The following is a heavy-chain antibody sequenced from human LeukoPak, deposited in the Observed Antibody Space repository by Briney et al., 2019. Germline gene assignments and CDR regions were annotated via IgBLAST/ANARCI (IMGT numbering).Heavy chain of an antibody. CDR3: ARALIGYFDL. CDR1: GFTFSNYA. J-gene: IGHJ2*01. Sequence: GGSLRLSCAASGFTFSNYAMHWVRQAPGKGLVWVSRILSDASTTSYADSVKGRFTISRDNAENTLYLQMNSLRAEDTVVYYCARALIGYFDLWGRGTLVTVSS. D-gene: IGHD3-16*01. V-gene: IGHV3-74*01. CDR2: ILSDASTT.